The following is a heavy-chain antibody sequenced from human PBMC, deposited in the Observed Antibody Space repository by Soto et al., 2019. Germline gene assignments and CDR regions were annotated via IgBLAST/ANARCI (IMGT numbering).Heavy chain of an antibody. D-gene: IGHD4-17*01. Sequence: QPQLQESGPGLVKPSETLSLTCAVSGGFISSSDYYWGWIRQPPGKGLEWIGSIYYSGSTYYNPSLKSRVTISVDTSKNQFSLKLSSVTAADTAVYYCARPSSVYDYGGNGPFDYWGQGTLVTVSS. J-gene: IGHJ4*02. CDR2: IYYSGST. CDR1: GGFISSSDYY. CDR3: ARPSSVYDYGGNGPFDY. V-gene: IGHV4-39*01.